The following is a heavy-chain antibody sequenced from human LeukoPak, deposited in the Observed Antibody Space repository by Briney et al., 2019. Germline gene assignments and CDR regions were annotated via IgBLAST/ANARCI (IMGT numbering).Heavy chain of an antibody. Sequence: GESLRLSCATSGFSFSDYAMHWVRQAPGKGLEWVAFIHYDGNNKNYADSVKGRFTISRDNSRNTLDLQMNSLRAEDTALYYCAKDRCTHGVCYSFDHWGQGTLVTVSS. CDR1: GFSFSDYA. CDR2: IHYDGNNK. D-gene: IGHD2-8*01. CDR3: AKDRCTHGVCYSFDH. V-gene: IGHV3-30*02. J-gene: IGHJ4*02.